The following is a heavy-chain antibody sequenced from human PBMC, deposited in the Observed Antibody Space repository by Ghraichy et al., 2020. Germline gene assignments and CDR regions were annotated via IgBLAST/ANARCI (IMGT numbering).Heavy chain of an antibody. J-gene: IGHJ5*02. CDR2: INYIGTT. CDR3: ARGGSSLDP. V-gene: IGHV4-34*01. Sequence: SETLSLTCGVSGGSLSGYFWAWIRQPPGKGLEYIGEINYIGTTNYNPSLQSRVTMSVDTPKNHLSLKITSMTAADTAVYYCARGGSSLDPGGPGSRVTVSS. CDR1: GGSLSGYF. D-gene: IGHD2-2*01.